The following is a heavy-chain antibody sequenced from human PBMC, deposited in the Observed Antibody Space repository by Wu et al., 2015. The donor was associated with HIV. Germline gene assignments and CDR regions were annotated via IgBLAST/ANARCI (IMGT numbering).Heavy chain of an antibody. D-gene: IGHD1-26*01. Sequence: QVQLVQSGAEAKKPGSSVKVSCKASGGTFRNHAVSWVRQAPGQGLEWMGRIIPISGTANYAQRFQGRVTITADKPTNTAYMGLSSLRSDDTAVYYCARGSILEMSTASFYYYVMDVWGQGTTVTVSS. CDR3: ARGSILEMSTASFYYYVMDV. CDR1: GGTFRNHA. CDR2: IIPISGTA. V-gene: IGHV1-69*13. J-gene: IGHJ6*02.